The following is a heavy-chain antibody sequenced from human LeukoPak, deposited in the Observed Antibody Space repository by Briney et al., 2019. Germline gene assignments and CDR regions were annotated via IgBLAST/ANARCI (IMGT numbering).Heavy chain of an antibody. Sequence: SETLSLTCTVSGDSISSSDYYWSWIRQPPGKGLEWIGYIYYRGSTYYNPSLKSRVTISVDTSKNQFSLKLGSVTAADTAVYYCARVGTGRNYNNYGMDVWGQGTTVTVSS. CDR1: GDSISSSDYY. D-gene: IGHD1-7*01. V-gene: IGHV4-30-4*01. J-gene: IGHJ6*02. CDR2: IYYRGST. CDR3: ARVGTGRNYNNYGMDV.